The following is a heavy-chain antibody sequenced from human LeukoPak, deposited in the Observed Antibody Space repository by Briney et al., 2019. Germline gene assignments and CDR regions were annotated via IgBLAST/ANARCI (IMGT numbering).Heavy chain of an antibody. V-gene: IGHV3-48*04. D-gene: IGHD2-15*01. J-gene: IGHJ4*02. CDR1: GFTFSSYS. Sequence: GGSLRLSCAASGFTFSSYSMNWVRQAPGKGLEWIAYISSSGRTIYYADSLKGRFSISRDNAKNSLYLQMNSLRAEDTAVYYCAREGPGYCSGGTCYSTGYFDYWGQGTVVTVSS. CDR2: ISSSGRTI. CDR3: AREGPGYCSGGTCYSTGYFDY.